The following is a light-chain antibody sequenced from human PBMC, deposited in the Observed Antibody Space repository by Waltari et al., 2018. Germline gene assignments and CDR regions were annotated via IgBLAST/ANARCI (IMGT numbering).Light chain of an antibody. CDR3: QQRSSWPPT. CDR2: DAS. V-gene: IGKV3-11*01. CDR1: QSVSSY. J-gene: IGKJ4*01. Sequence: EIVLTQSPATLSLSPGERATLSCRASQSVSSYLAWYQQKPGQTPRLLIYDASNRATGIPARFSGSGSGTDFTLTISSLEPEDFAVYYCQQRSSWPPTFGGGTKVETK.